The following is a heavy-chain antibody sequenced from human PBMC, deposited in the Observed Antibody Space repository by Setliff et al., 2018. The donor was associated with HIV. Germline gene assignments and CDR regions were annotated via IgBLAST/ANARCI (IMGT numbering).Heavy chain of an antibody. CDR3: ARDDPAGGIDF. J-gene: IGHJ4*02. CDR2: ISGSGSII. Sequence: QPGGSLRLSCAASGFTFGSYDMNWVRQAPGKGLEWVSYISGSGSIIYYADSVKGRFTISRDNAEYSLHLQMNSLRAEDTAIYYCARDDPAGGIDFWGQGTLVTVSS. D-gene: IGHD1-26*01. V-gene: IGHV3-48*03. CDR1: GFTFGSYD.